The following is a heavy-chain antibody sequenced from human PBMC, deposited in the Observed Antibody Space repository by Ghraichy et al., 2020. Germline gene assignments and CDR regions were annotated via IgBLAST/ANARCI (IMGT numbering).Heavy chain of an antibody. Sequence: SVKVSCKASGGTFSSYAISWVRQAPGQGLEWMGGIIPIFGTANYAQKFQGRVTITTDESTSTAYMELSSLRSEDTAVYYCARGSTITAMVHSYLYYYYGMDVWGQGTTVTVSS. D-gene: IGHD5-18*01. V-gene: IGHV1-69*05. J-gene: IGHJ6*02. CDR2: IIPIFGTA. CDR1: GGTFSSYA. CDR3: ARGSTITAMVHSYLYYYYGMDV.